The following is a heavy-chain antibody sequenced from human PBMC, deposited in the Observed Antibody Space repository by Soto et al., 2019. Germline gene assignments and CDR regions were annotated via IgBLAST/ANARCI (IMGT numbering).Heavy chain of an antibody. V-gene: IGHV4-34*01. Sequence: SETLSLTCAVYGGSFSGYYWSWIRQPPGKGLEWIGEINHSGSTNYNPSLKSRVTISVDTSKNQFSLKLSSVTAADTAVYYCARAVVATTPRRDYYYMDVWGKRTTVTVSS. CDR3: ARAVVATTPRRDYYYMDV. D-gene: IGHD5-12*01. CDR1: GGSFSGYY. CDR2: INHSGST. J-gene: IGHJ6*03.